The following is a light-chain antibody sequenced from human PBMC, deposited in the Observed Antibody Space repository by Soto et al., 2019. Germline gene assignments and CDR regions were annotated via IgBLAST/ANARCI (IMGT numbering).Light chain of an antibody. CDR1: QGISTY. CDR2: AAS. Sequence: DIQMTQSPSSLSASVGDRVTITCRASQGISTYVAWFQQKPGQAPKSLIYAASTLQSGVPSRFSGSGSGRDFTLTISSLQPEDFATYYCLLDYAYFWAFGQGTKVDIK. V-gene: IGKV1-16*01. CDR3: LLDYAYFWA. J-gene: IGKJ1*01.